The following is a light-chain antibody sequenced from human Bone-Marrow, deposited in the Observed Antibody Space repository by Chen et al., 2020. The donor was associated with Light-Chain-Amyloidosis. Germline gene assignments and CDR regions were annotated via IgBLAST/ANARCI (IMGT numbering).Light chain of an antibody. CDR1: DLPTKY. V-gene: IGLV3-25*03. CDR3: QSADSSGTYEVI. J-gene: IGLJ2*01. CDR2: DT. Sequence: SYELTQPPSVSVSPGQTARITCSADDLPTKYRDTERPSGISERFSGSSSGTTATLTISGVQAEDEADYHCQSADSSGTYEVIFGGGTKLTVL.